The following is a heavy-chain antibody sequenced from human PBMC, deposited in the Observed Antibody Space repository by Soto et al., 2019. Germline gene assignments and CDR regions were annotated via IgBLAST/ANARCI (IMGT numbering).Heavy chain of an antibody. J-gene: IGHJ6*02. CDR1: GFSLSEYG. Sequence: PGGSLRLSCEVSGFSLSEYGIHWVRQTPGKGLEWVAVIWYYGTTQNYADSVKGRFTIFRDNSKSTLYLQMNSLRAEDTAVYYCAKVGDDFWSGYGSYYYGMDVWGQGTTITVSS. CDR2: IWYYGTTQ. D-gene: IGHD3-3*01. CDR3: AKVGDDFWSGYGSYYYGMDV. V-gene: IGHV3-30*02.